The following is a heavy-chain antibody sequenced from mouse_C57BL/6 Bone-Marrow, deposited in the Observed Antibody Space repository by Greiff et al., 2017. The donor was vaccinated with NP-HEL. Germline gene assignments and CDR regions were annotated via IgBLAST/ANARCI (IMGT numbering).Heavy chain of an antibody. CDR2: ISSGGSYT. CDR1: GFTFSSYG. V-gene: IGHV5-6*02. Sequence: DVKLVESGGDLVKPGGSLKLSCAASGFTFSSYGMSWVRQTPDKRLEWVATISSGGSYTYYPHSVKGRFTISRDNAKNTLYLQMSSLKSEDTAMYYCARLDDGYYSAWFAYWGQGTLVTVSA. J-gene: IGHJ3*01. CDR3: ARLDDGYYSAWFAY. D-gene: IGHD2-3*01.